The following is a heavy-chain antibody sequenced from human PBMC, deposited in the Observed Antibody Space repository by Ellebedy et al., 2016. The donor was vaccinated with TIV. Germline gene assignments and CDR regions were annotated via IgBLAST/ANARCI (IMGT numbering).Heavy chain of an antibody. Sequence: ASVTVSCKVSGYTLPELSMHWVRQAPGKGLEGLGGFDPEDGETIYAQKFQGRVTMTEDTSTDTAYMELSSLRSEDTAVYYCATRVVLVPAAIPYYYYGMDVWGQGTTVTVSS. CDR2: FDPEDGET. CDR1: GYTLPELS. J-gene: IGHJ6*02. CDR3: ATRVVLVPAAIPYYYYGMDV. V-gene: IGHV1-24*01. D-gene: IGHD2-2*01.